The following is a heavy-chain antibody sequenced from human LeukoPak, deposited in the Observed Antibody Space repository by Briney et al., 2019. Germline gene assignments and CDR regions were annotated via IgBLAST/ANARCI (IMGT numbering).Heavy chain of an antibody. CDR1: GGSISSYY. CDR3: ARVLRSYYGSGSPYYFDY. CDR2: IYYSGST. Sequence: SETLSLTCTVSGGSISSYYWSSIRQPPGKGLEWIGYIYYSGSTNYNPSLKSRVTISVDTSKNQFSLKLSSVTAADTAVYYCARVLRSYYGSGSPYYFDYWGQGTLVTVSS. V-gene: IGHV4-59*01. D-gene: IGHD3-10*01. J-gene: IGHJ4*02.